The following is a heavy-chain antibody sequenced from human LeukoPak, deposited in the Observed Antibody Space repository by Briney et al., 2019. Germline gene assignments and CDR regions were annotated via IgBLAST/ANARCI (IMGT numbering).Heavy chain of an antibody. CDR1: GGTFISYA. CDR3: ASGSIAVAGSFDY. D-gene: IGHD6-19*01. Sequence: SVKVSCKASGGTFISYAISWVRQAPGQGLEWMGGIIPIFGTANYAQKCQGRVTITADESTSTAYMELSRLRSEDTAVYYCASGSIAVAGSFDYWGQGTLVTVSS. V-gene: IGHV1-69*13. CDR2: IIPIFGTA. J-gene: IGHJ4*02.